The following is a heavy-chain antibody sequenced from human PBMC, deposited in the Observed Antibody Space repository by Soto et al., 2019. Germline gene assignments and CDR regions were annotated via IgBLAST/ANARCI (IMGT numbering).Heavy chain of an antibody. V-gene: IGHV4-30-2*01. CDR1: GGSISSSSYS. CDR3: ARGPPLGY. J-gene: IGHJ4*02. CDR2: IYHSGST. Sequence: PSETLSLTCTVSGGSISSSSYSWSWIRQPPGKGLEWIGYIYHSGSTYYNPSLKSRVTISVDRSKNQFSLKLSSVTAADTAVYYCARGPPLGYWGQGTLVTVPQ.